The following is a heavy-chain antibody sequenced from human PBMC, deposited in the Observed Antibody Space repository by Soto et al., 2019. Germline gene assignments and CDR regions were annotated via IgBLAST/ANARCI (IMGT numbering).Heavy chain of an antibody. CDR1: GYTFTSYG. CDR3: ARGGYYDSSGSRNYHYYGMDV. J-gene: IGHJ6*02. D-gene: IGHD3-22*01. V-gene: IGHV1-18*01. Sequence: ASVKVSCKASGYTFTSYGISWVRQAPGQGLEWMGWISAYNGNTNYAQKLQGRVTMTTDTSSRTAYMALRSLRSDDTAVYFCARGGYYDSSGSRNYHYYGMDVWGQGTTVTVSS. CDR2: ISAYNGNT.